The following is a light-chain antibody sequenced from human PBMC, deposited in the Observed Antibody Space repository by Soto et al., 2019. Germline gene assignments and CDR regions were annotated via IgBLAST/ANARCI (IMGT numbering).Light chain of an antibody. J-gene: IGKJ1*01. CDR2: DAS. Sequence: EIVLTQSPGTLSLYPGERASLSCRASQSVSSSYLAWYQQIPGQAPRLLINDASRRATGIPDRFSGSGSGTDFTLTISRLEPEDFAVHYCQQYGSSPPTFGQGTKVDIK. V-gene: IGKV3-20*01. CDR3: QQYGSSPPT. CDR1: QSVSSSY.